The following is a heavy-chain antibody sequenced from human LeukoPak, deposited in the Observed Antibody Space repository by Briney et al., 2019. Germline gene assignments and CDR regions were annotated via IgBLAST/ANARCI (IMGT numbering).Heavy chain of an antibody. CDR1: GGSISRYY. CDR2: VYYNGGT. CDR3: ARVGILAYSGTSTSSYAFDI. J-gene: IGHJ3*02. D-gene: IGHD1-26*01. Sequence: SETLSLTCTVSGGSISRYYWNWIRQSPGKGLEWVGYVYYNGGTTYNPSLKSRVTISVDTSKNQFFLKLNSVTAADTAVYYCARVGILAYSGTSTSSYAFDIWGQGTMVTVSS. V-gene: IGHV4-59*01.